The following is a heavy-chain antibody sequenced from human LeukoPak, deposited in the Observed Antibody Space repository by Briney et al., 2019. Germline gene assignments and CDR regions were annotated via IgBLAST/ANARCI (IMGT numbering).Heavy chain of an antibody. D-gene: IGHD3-22*01. CDR2: IFYSGST. V-gene: IGHV4-59*08. J-gene: IGHJ4*02. CDR3: ARQPSGYYDKSGYYPYYFDY. CDR1: GFTFSSYW. Sequence: GPLRLSCAASGFTFSSYWMSWVRQSPGKGLEWIGYIFYSGSTKYAPSLESRVTISLDTSKNQFSLKLSSVTAADTAVYYCARQPSGYYDKSGYYPYYFDYWGQGALVTVSS.